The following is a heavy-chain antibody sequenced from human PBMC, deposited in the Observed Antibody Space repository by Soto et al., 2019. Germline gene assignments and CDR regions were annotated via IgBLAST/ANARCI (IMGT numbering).Heavy chain of an antibody. CDR2: IHPSGGGT. Sequence: VQLVQSGAEVRKPGASVKVSCKPSGYTFNTYYLHWLRQAPGQALEWMGVIHPSGGGTTYAQKCLGRVTVTRDTSTTTVFMELSSLRSDDTAVYYCARGGHIAVVTASFDNWGQGTLVTVSS. D-gene: IGHD2-21*02. CDR3: ARGGHIAVVTASFDN. V-gene: IGHV1-46*02. J-gene: IGHJ4*02. CDR1: GYTFNTYY.